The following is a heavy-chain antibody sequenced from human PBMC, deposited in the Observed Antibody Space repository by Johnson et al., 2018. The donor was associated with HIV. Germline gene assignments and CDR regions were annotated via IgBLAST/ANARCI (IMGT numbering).Heavy chain of an antibody. D-gene: IGHD3-10*01. Sequence: MQLVESGGGVVQPGGSLRLSCAASGFTFSSYGMHWVRQAPGKGLEWVGRIKSKTDGGTTDYAAPVKGRFTISRDDSKNTLYLQMNSLRAEDTAVYYCAKVWYYYGSGSAFDIWGQGTMVTVSS. CDR2: IKSKTDGGTT. CDR3: AKVWYYYGSGSAFDI. CDR1: GFTFSSYG. V-gene: IGHV3-15*01. J-gene: IGHJ3*02.